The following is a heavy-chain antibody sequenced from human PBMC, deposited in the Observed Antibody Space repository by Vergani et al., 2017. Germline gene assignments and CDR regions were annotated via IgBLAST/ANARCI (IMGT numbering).Heavy chain of an antibody. D-gene: IGHD5-12*01. J-gene: IGHJ4*02. Sequence: EVQLLESGGGLVQPGGSLRLSCEASGFSFPGYAMSWVRQAPGKGLEWVSSVSGSSATPYYADSVKGRFIISRDNSKNTLHLQMNSLRADDTAVYYCTKVSLGYTGYFFDYWGQGTLATVSS. CDR3: TKVSLGYTGYFFDY. V-gene: IGHV3-23*01. CDR1: GFSFPGYA. CDR2: VSGSSATP.